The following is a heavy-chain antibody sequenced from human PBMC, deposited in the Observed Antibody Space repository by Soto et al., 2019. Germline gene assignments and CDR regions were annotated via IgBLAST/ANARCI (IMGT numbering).Heavy chain of an antibody. V-gene: IGHV3-30*18. Sequence: PGGSLRLSCSAPGFPFSSYGMHWVRPAPGKGLEWVAVISSDGSNKYYADSVKGRFTISRDNSKNTLYLQMDSLRAEDTALYYCAKGRGYCSGGNCLYLDYWGQGTLVTVSS. CDR3: AKGRGYCSGGNCLYLDY. D-gene: IGHD2-15*01. CDR1: GFPFSSYG. J-gene: IGHJ4*02. CDR2: ISSDGSNK.